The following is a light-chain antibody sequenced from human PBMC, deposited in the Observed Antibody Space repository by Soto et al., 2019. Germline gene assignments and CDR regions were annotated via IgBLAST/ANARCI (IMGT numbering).Light chain of an antibody. Sequence: QSALTQPPSVSAAPGQKVTISCSGSTSNIENNYVSWYQQLPGTAPKLLIYVNNKRPSGIPDRFSGFKSGTSATLGITGLQTGDEAIYYCGTWDSSLSAGVVFGGGTQLTVL. J-gene: IGLJ2*01. CDR2: VNN. CDR1: TSNIENNY. V-gene: IGLV1-51*01. CDR3: GTWDSSLSAGVV.